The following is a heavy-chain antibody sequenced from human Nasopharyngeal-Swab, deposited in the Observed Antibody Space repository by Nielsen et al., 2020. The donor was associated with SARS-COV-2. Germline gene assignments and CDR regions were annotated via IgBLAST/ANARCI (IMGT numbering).Heavy chain of an antibody. V-gene: IGHV4-34*01. D-gene: IGHD3-22*01. J-gene: IGHJ4*02. CDR2: INHSGST. CDR3: ARERGGPRDDSSGYLYYFDY. Sequence: RQAPGKGLEWIGEINHSGSTNYNPSLKSRVTISVGTSKNQFSLKLSSVTAADTAVYYCARERGGPRDDSSGYLYYFDYWGQGTLVTVSS.